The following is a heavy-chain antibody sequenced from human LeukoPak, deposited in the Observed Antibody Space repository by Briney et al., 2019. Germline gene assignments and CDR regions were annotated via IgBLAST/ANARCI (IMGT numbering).Heavy chain of an antibody. D-gene: IGHD3-22*01. CDR1: GFTFSDYY. V-gene: IGHV3-11*01. CDR3: ARDTPDYYDSSGSGLDY. CDR2: ISSSGSTI. J-gene: IGHJ4*02. Sequence: PGGSLRLSCAASGFTFSDYYMSWIRQAPGKGLEWVSYISSSGSTIYYADSVKGRFTIFRDNAKNSLYLQMNSLRAEDTAVYYCARDTPDYYDSSGSGLDYWGQGTLVTVSS.